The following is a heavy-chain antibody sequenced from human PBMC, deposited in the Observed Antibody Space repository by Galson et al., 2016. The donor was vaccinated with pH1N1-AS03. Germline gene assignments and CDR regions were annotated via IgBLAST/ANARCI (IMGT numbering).Heavy chain of an antibody. V-gene: IGHV3-33*08. Sequence: SLRLSCAASGFTFSTYAMHWVRQAPGKGLEWVAIIWSEEGNKYYADSVKGRFTISRDNAKNSLYLQMDSLRAEDTAVYYCARTNWFDYWGQGTLVTVSS. J-gene: IGHJ4*02. D-gene: IGHD7-27*01. CDR3: ARTNWFDY. CDR2: IWSEEGNK. CDR1: GFTFSTYA.